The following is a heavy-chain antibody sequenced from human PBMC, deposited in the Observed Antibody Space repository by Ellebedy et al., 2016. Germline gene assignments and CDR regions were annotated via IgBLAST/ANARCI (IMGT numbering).Heavy chain of an antibody. V-gene: IGHV4-4*07. CDR3: ARDPTTSSKWNYGPFDP. D-gene: IGHD1-7*01. J-gene: IGHJ5*02. CDR2: IYSSGTS. CDR1: GGFIRSHY. Sequence: SETLSLXXTVSGGFIRSHYWSWIRQPAGQGLEWIGCIYSSGTSDYNPSLQSRVTMSVDTSKNQFSLKLTSVTAADTAVYYCARDPTTSSKWNYGPFDPWGQGILVTVSS.